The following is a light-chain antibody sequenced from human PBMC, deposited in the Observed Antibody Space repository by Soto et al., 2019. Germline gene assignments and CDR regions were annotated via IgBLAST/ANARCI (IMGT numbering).Light chain of an antibody. CDR3: QQYDHLPPLS. CDR1: QDIKNY. J-gene: IGKJ4*01. V-gene: IGKV1-33*01. Sequence: DIQMTQSPSSLSGSVGDRVTITCQASQDIKNYLNWYQQKPGKAPNLLIFDASNLKTGVPSRFSGGGSGTHFTFTISSLQPEDVATYYCQQYDHLPPLSFGGGTKVEIK. CDR2: DAS.